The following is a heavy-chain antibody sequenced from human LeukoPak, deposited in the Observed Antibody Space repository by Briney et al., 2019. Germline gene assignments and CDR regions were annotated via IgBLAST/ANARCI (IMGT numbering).Heavy chain of an antibody. J-gene: IGHJ4*02. Sequence: GGSLRLSCAASGLTFSNAWMSWVRQAPGKGLEWVAVISYDGSNKYYADSVKGRFTISRDNSKNTLYLQMNSLRAEDTAVYYCARVMGRYCSSTSCYVDYWGQGTLVTVSS. D-gene: IGHD2-2*01. V-gene: IGHV3-30*03. CDR1: GLTFSNAW. CDR2: ISYDGSNK. CDR3: ARVMGRYCSSTSCYVDY.